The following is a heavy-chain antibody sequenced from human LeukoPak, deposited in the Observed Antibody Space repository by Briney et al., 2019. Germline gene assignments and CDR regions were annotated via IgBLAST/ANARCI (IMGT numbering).Heavy chain of an antibody. CDR2: IYYSGST. CDR1: GGSISSGDYY. D-gene: IGHD4-23*01. V-gene: IGHV4-30-4*08. CDR3: ARSTVVTHYYYYMEV. Sequence: PSQTLSLTCTVSGGSISSGDYYWSWIRQPPGKGLEWIGYIYYSGSTYYNPSLKSRVTISVDTSKNQFSLKLSSVTAADTAVYYCARSTVVTHYYYYMEVWGKGTTVTVSS. J-gene: IGHJ6*03.